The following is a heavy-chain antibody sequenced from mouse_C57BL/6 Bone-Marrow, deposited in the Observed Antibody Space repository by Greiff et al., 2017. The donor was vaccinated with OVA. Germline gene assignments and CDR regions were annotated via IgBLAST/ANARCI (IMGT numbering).Heavy chain of an antibody. Sequence: EVQLVESGGDLVKPGGSLKLSCAASGFTFSSYGMSWVRQTPDKRLEWVATISSGGSYTYYPDSVKGSVTISRDNAKNTLYLQMSSLKSEDTAVYYCASSNWAWFAYWGQGTLVTVSA. J-gene: IGHJ3*01. CDR1: GFTFSSYG. CDR3: ASSNWAWFAY. V-gene: IGHV5-6*01. CDR2: ISSGGSYT. D-gene: IGHD4-1*01.